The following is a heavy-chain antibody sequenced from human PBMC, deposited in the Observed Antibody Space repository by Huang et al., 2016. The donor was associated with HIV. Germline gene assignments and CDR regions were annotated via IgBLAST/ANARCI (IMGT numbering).Heavy chain of an antibody. V-gene: IGHV4-39*01. CDR1: GDSISSTSYF. Sequence: QLQLQESGPGLVKPSETLSLTCTVSGDSISSTSYFWGWIRHPPGEGLEWIVNFYYSGSTCNNPALKTRVTISVDTSNNQFSLKLISVGAADTAVYDCVRPSARRFWFDPWGQGTQVTVSS. J-gene: IGHJ5*02. CDR2: FYYSGST. CDR3: VRPSARRFWFDP. D-gene: IGHD6-6*01.